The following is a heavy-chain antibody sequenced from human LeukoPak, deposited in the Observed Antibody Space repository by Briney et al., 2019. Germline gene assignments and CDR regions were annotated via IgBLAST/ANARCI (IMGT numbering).Heavy chain of an antibody. D-gene: IGHD3-22*01. CDR3: AIHARDSSGYQLAFDI. V-gene: IGHV4-39*01. CDR1: GDSISTSSYY. J-gene: IGHJ3*02. CDR2: IYYSGST. Sequence: ETLSLTCTVSGDSISTSSYYWGWIRQPPGKGLEWIGSIYYSGSTDYNPSLKSRVTISVDTSKNQFSLKLTSVTAADTALYYCAIHARDSSGYQLAFDIWGQGTVVTVSS.